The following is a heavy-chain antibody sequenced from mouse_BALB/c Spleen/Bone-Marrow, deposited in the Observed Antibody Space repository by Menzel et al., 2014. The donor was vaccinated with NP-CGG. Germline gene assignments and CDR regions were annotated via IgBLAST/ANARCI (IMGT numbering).Heavy chain of an antibody. CDR1: GYTFTSYY. V-gene: IGHV1S56*01. J-gene: IGHJ4*01. CDR3: ARSLITTVVANYAMDY. Sequence: VQLQQSGPELVKPGASVRISCKASGYTFTSYYIHWVKQRPGQGLEWIGWIYPGNVNTKYNEKFKGKATLTADKSSSTAYMQLSSLTSEDSAVYFCARSLITTVVANYAMDYWGQGPSVTVSS. D-gene: IGHD1-1*01. CDR2: IYPGNVNT.